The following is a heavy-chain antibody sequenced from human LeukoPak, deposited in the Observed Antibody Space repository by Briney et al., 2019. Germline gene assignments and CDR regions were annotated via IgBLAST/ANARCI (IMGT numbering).Heavy chain of an antibody. V-gene: IGHV4-30-2*01. CDR2: IYHSGST. CDR1: GGSISSGGYY. Sequence: SETLPLTCTVSGGSISSGGYYWSWIRQPPGKGLEWIGYIYHSGSTYYNPSLKSRVTISVDRSKNQFSLKLSSVTAADTAVYYCASSVATIRWGQGTLVTVSS. J-gene: IGHJ4*02. D-gene: IGHD5-12*01. CDR3: ASSVATIR.